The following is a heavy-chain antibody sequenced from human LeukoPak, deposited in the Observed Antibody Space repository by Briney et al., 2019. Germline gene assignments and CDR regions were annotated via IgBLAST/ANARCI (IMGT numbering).Heavy chain of an antibody. V-gene: IGHV4-39*01. CDR2: IYYSGST. CDR3: ASQTYYYYGMDV. Sequence: PSETLSLTCTVSGGSISSSSYYWGWIRQPPGKGLEWIGSIYYSGSTYYNPSLKSRVTISVDTSKNQFSLKLSSATAADTAVYYCASQTYYYYGMDVWGQGTTVTVSS. CDR1: GGSISSSSYY. J-gene: IGHJ6*02.